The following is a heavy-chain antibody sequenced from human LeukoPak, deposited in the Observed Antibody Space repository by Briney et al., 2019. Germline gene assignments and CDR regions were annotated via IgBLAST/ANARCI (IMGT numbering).Heavy chain of an antibody. V-gene: IGHV3-7*01. CDR3: ARLSYDSGTHYTVYKY. CDR1: GFTFSDYW. D-gene: IGHD3-10*01. J-gene: IGHJ4*02. Sequence: GGSLRLSCAASGFTFSDYWMSWVRQAPGKGLEWVANIKQDGSAKYYVDSVKGRFTISRDNAKNSLYLQMISLRDDDTAVYYCARLSYDSGTHYTVYKYWGQGTLVTVSS. CDR2: IKQDGSAK.